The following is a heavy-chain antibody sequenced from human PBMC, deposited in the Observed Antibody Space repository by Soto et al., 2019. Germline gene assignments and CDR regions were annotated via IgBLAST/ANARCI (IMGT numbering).Heavy chain of an antibody. J-gene: IGHJ5*02. V-gene: IGHV4-30-4*01. Sequence: PSETLSLTCTVSGGSISSGDYYWSWIRQPPGKGLEWIGYIYYSGSTYYNPSLKSRVTISVDTSKNQFSLKLSSVTAADTAVYYCASSAMVVPDTALNCFDPWGQGTLVTVS. CDR3: ASSAMVVPDTALNCFDP. CDR1: GGSISSGDYY. D-gene: IGHD2-15*01. CDR2: IYYSGST.